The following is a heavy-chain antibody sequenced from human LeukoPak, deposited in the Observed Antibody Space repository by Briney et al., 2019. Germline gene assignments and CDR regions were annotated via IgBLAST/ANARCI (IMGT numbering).Heavy chain of an antibody. J-gene: IGHJ4*02. CDR2: ISSSGSTI. Sequence: RGSLRLSCAASGFTFSDYYMSWIRQAPGKGLEWVSYISSSGSTIYYADSVKGRFTISRDNAKNSLYLQMNSLRAEDTAVYYCARDSPTVVAAFDYWGQGTLVTVSS. CDR3: ARDSPTVVAAFDY. CDR1: GFTFSDYY. V-gene: IGHV3-11*04. D-gene: IGHD2-15*01.